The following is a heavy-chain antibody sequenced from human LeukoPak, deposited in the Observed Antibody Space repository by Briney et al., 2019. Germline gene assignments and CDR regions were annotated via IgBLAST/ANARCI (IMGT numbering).Heavy chain of an antibody. CDR1: GFTFSSYW. CDR2: INSDGSST. CDR3: ARAPIRYPFKGDAFDI. V-gene: IGHV3-74*01. Sequence: GGSLRLSCAASGFTFSSYWMHWVRQAPGKGLVWVSRINSDGSSTSYADSVKGRFTISRDNAKNTLYLQMNSLRAEDTAVYYCARAPIRYPFKGDAFDIWGQGTMVTVSS. J-gene: IGHJ3*02. D-gene: IGHD3-9*01.